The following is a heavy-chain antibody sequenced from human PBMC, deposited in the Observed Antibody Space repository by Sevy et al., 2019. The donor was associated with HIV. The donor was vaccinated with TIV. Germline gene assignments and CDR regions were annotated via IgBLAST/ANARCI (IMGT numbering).Heavy chain of an antibody. CDR2: TYYRSKWYN. J-gene: IGHJ3*02. Sequence: SQTLSLTCATSGDSVSSNSAVWNWIRQSPSRGLEWLGRTYYRSKWYNDYTVSVKSRITINPDTSKNQFSLQLNSVTPEDTAMYYCARKDDSVGSFDIWGQGTMVTVSS. CDR3: ARKDDSVGSFDI. D-gene: IGHD3-16*01. V-gene: IGHV6-1*01. CDR1: GDSVSSNSAV.